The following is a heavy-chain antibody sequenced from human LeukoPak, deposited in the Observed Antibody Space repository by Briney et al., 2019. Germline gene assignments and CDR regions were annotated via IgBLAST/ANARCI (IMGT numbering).Heavy chain of an antibody. CDR1: GYTFTGYY. CDR2: INPNSGGT. D-gene: IGHD1-26*01. V-gene: IGHV1-2*02. J-gene: IGHJ4*02. CDR3: ATGIVGATSFDY. Sequence: ASVKVSCKASGYTFTGYYMHWVRQAPGQGLEWMGWINPNSGGTNYTQKLQGRVTMTTDTSTSTAYMELRSLRSDDTAVYFCATGIVGATSFDYWGQGTLVTVSS.